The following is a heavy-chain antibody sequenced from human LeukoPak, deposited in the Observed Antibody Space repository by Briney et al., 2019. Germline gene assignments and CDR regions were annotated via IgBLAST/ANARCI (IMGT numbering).Heavy chain of an antibody. CDR1: GYTFTSYD. V-gene: IGHV1-8*01. Sequence: GASVKVSCKASGYTFTSYDINWVRQATGQGLEWMGWMNPNSGNTGYAQKFQGRVTMTRNTSISTAYMELSSLRSEDTAVYYCASGSGFDWSFGYWGQGTLVTVSS. D-gene: IGHD3-9*01. CDR3: ASGSGFDWSFGY. J-gene: IGHJ4*02. CDR2: MNPNSGNT.